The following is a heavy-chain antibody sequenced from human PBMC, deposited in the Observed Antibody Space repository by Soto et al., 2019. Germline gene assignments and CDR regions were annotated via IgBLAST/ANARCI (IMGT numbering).Heavy chain of an antibody. CDR3: TSAGQYCTSTTCKAY. Sequence: GRSLRLSCAASGFGFTNSWMNWVRQAPGKGLEWVGRIKSKNDGGTTDYAAPVQGRFTISRDDSKTTIYLQMNSLKTEDTAVCYCTSAGQYCTSTTCKAYWGQGTPVTVSS. CDR1: GFGFTNSW. J-gene: IGHJ4*02. CDR2: IKSKNDGGTT. V-gene: IGHV3-15*07. D-gene: IGHD2-2*01.